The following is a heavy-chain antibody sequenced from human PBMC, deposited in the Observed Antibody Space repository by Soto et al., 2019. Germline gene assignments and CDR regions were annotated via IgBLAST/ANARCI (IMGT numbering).Heavy chain of an antibody. J-gene: IGHJ4*02. CDR3: AKDRNYPRDQFHN. D-gene: IGHD3-10*02. Sequence: GGSLRLSCAASGFTFNNYAMSWVRQAPGKGLEGVSAISANGQGIYYADSVKGRFIISRDSSKNTVFLHMDSLTAEDTAVYYCAKDRNYPRDQFHNWGQGTLVPVSS. CDR1: GFTFNNYA. V-gene: IGHV3-23*01. CDR2: ISANGQGI.